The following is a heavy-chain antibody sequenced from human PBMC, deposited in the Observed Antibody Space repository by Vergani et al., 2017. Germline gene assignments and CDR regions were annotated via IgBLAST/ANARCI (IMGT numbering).Heavy chain of an antibody. CDR2: IYYSGST. CDR1: GGSISSNY. V-gene: IGHV4-59*01. J-gene: IGHJ4*02. Sequence: QVQQQVSGPGVVKPSETLPLICTVSGGSISSNYWSWFRQPPGEGLVGIGYIYYSGSTNYNPSLKSRVTISVDTSKTQFSLKLSSVTAADTAVYYCVREQQLAYYFDYWGQGTLVTVSS. CDR3: VREQQLAYYFDY. D-gene: IGHD6-13*01.